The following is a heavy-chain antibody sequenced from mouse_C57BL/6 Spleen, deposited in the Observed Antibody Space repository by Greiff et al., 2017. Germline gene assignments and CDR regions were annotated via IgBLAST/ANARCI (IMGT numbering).Heavy chain of an antibody. D-gene: IGHD1-1*01. Sequence: VKLQESGPGLVAPSQSLSITCTVSGFSLTSYAISWVRQPPGKGLEWLGVIWTGGGTNYNSALKSRLSISKDNSKSQVFLKMNSLQTDDTARYYCARGGVYYGSSSFDYGGQGTTLTVSS. CDR3: ARGGVYYGSSSFDY. V-gene: IGHV2-9-1*01. J-gene: IGHJ2*01. CDR1: GFSLTSYA. CDR2: IWTGGGT.